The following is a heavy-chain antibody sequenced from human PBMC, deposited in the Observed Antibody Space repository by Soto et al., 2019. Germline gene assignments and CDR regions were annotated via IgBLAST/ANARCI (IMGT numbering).Heavy chain of an antibody. Sequence: QVQLVESGGGVVQPGRSLRLSCAASGFTFSSYGMHWVRQAPGKGLEWVAVISYDGSNKYYADSVKGRFTISRDNSKNTLYLQMNSLRAVDTALYYCPNDLSLDDSGDAFDMWGQGTMVTVSS. V-gene: IGHV3-30*18. CDR2: ISYDGSNK. J-gene: IGHJ3*02. CDR1: GFTFSSYG. D-gene: IGHD4-17*01. CDR3: PNDLSLDDSGDAFDM.